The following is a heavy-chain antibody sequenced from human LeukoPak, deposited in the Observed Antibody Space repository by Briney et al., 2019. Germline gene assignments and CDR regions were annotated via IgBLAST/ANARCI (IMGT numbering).Heavy chain of an antibody. CDR3: ARAGGYYFYMDV. D-gene: IGHD3-16*01. CDR1: GGTFSSYA. CDR2: VIPIFGTT. V-gene: IGHV1-69*05. J-gene: IGHJ6*03. Sequence: SVKVSCKASGGTFSSYAISWVRQAPGQGLEWMGRVIPIFGTTNSAQKFHGRVTITTDESTSTAYMELSSLRSEDTAVYYCARAGGYYFYMDVWGKGTTVTVSS.